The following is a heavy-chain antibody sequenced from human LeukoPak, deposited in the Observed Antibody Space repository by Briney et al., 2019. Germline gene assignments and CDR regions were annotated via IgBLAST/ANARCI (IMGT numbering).Heavy chain of an antibody. D-gene: IGHD5-18*01. CDR3: VRDPDVETGDWFDP. Sequence: PGGSLRLSCAASGFTFSDYYMSWIRQAPGKGLEWVSSISSSSSYIYYADSVKGRFTISRDNAKNSLYLQMNSLRAEDTAVYYCVRDPDVETGDWFDPWGQGTLVTVSS. J-gene: IGHJ5*02. CDR2: ISSSSSYI. CDR1: GFTFSDYY. V-gene: IGHV3-11*06.